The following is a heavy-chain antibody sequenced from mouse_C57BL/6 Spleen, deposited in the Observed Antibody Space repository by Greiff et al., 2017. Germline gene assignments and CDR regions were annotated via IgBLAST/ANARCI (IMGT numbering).Heavy chain of an antibody. CDR1: GYTFTSYW. J-gene: IGHJ2*01. V-gene: IGHV1-64*01. CDR2: IHPNSGST. Sequence: QVHVKQPGAELVKPGASVKLSCKASGYTFTSYWMHWVKQRPGQGLEWIGMIHPNSGSTNYNEKFKSKATLTVDKSSSTAYMQLSSLTSEDSAVYYCARLDAGGSAPFDYWGQGTTLTVSS. CDR3: ARLDAGGSAPFDY. D-gene: IGHD1-1*01.